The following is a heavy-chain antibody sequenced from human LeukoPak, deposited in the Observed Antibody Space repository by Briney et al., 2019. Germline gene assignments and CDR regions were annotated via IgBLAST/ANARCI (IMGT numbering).Heavy chain of an antibody. D-gene: IGHD2-2*01. Sequence: PGGSLRLSCAASGFTFSSYAMSWVRQAPGKGLEWVSAISGSGGSTYYADSVKGRFTISRDNSKNTLYPQMNSLRAEDTAVYYCAKRLTPGRPATAASFDYWGQGTLVTVSS. J-gene: IGHJ4*02. CDR1: GFTFSSYA. CDR3: AKRLTPGRPATAASFDY. V-gene: IGHV3-23*01. CDR2: ISGSGGST.